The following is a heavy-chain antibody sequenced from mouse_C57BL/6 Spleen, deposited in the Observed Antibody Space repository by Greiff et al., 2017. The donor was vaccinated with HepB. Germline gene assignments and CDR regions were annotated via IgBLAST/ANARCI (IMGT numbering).Heavy chain of an antibody. Sequence: EVKLVESGGGLVKPGGSLKLSCAASGFTFSDYGMHWVRQAPEKGLEWVAYISSGSSTIYYADTVKGRFTISRDNAKNTLFLQMTSLRSEDTAMYYCARLYDRGAMDYWGQGTSVNVSS. CDR3: ARLYDRGAMDY. D-gene: IGHD2-14*01. CDR1: GFTFSDYG. V-gene: IGHV5-17*01. J-gene: IGHJ4*01. CDR2: ISSGSSTI.